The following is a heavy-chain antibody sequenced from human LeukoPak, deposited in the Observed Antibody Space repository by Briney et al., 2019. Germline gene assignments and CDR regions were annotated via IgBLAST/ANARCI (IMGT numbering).Heavy chain of an antibody. J-gene: IGHJ4*02. CDR1: GFPFDRYW. D-gene: IGHD3-16*01. Sequence: GGSLRLSCAASGFPFDRYWMSWVRLAPGKGLEWVANIKHDGSEKTFVDSVKGRFTISRDNAANSLYLQMNSLRAEDTAIYYCARQPIYEAYFDFWGQGTLVTVSS. CDR3: ARQPIYEAYFDF. CDR2: IKHDGSEK. V-gene: IGHV3-7*01.